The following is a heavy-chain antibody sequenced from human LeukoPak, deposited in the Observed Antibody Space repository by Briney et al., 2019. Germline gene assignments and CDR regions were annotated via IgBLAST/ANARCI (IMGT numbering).Heavy chain of an antibody. J-gene: IGHJ6*03. V-gene: IGHV4-59*12. CDR3: ARDRPGYDYVWGSYRYVDYMDV. CDR1: GGSISSYY. CDR2: IYYSGST. D-gene: IGHD3-16*02. Sequence: MPSETLSLTCTVSGGSISSYYWSWIRQPPGKGLEWIGYIYYSGSTNYNPSLKSRVTISLDTSKNQFSLKLSSVTAADTAVYYCARDRPGYDYVWGSYRYVDYMDVWGKGTTVTVSS.